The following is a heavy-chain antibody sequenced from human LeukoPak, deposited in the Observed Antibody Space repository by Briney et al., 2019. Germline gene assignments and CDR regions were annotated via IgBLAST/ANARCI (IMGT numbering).Heavy chain of an antibody. CDR1: GFTFSSYS. V-gene: IGHV3-21*04. CDR2: ISSSSSYI. Sequence: PGGSLRLSCAASGFTFSSYSMNWVRQAPGKGLEWVSSISSSSSYIYYADSVKGRFTISRDNSKNTLYLQMNSLRAEDTAVYYCAKDDVVPAAFSSGYYWGQGTLVTVSS. J-gene: IGHJ4*02. CDR3: AKDDVVPAAFSSGYY. D-gene: IGHD2-2*01.